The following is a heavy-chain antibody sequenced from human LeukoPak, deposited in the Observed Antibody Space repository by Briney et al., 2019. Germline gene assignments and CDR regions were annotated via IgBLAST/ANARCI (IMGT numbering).Heavy chain of an antibody. CDR1: GYTFTNYH. CDR3: ARDLPFED. J-gene: IGHJ4*02. CDR2: IYPSSGGT. Sequence: ASVTVSCKASGYTFTNYHMHWVRQAPGQGLEWMGRIYPSSGGTNYAQKFQGRITLTTDTSINTAYMELSRLRFDDTAVYYCARDLPFEDWGQGTLVTVSS. V-gene: IGHV1-2*06. D-gene: IGHD2/OR15-2a*01.